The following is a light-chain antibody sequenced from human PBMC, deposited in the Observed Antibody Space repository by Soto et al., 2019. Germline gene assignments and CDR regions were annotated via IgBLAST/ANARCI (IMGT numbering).Light chain of an antibody. CDR2: DAS. J-gene: IGKJ4*01. Sequence: VMPQSPDTLSASPGERAALSCRASQSIGSNLAWYQQKPGQAPRLLIYDASTRATGIPARFSGSGSGTDFTLTISGLQSEDSAVYYCQQYNNWLALTFGGGTKVDIK. CDR1: QSIGSN. CDR3: QQYNNWLALT. V-gene: IGKV3-15*01.